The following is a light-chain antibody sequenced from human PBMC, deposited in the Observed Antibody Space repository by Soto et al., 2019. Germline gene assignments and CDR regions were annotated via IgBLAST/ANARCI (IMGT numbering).Light chain of an antibody. CDR3: HQYNHSPWT. CDR2: DAS. J-gene: IGKJ1*01. Sequence: EIVMTQSPATLTVSPGERAALSCRASQSVRNKLAWYQQKPGQAPRLVIYDASNRATGIPARFSGSGSGTDFTLTISSLEPEDSAVYYCHQYNHSPWTFGQGTKVDIK. CDR1: QSVRNK. V-gene: IGKV3D-15*02.